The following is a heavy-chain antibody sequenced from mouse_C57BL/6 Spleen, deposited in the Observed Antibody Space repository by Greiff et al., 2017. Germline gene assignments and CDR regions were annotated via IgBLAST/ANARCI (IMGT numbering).Heavy chain of an antibody. CDR2: ISSGGSYT. V-gene: IGHV5-6*02. CDR1: GFTFSSYG. CDR3: ARGTTVVAGAMDH. J-gene: IGHJ4*01. Sequence: DVMLVESGGDLVKPGGSLKLSCAASGFTFSSYGMSWVRQTPDKRLEWVATISSGGSYTYYPDSVKGRFTISRDNAKNTLYLQMSSLKSEDTAMYYCARGTTVVAGAMDHWCQGTSVTVSS. D-gene: IGHD1-1*01.